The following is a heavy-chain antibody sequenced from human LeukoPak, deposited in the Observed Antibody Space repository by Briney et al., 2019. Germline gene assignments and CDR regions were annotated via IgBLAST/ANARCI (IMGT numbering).Heavy chain of an antibody. CDR3: AKALGQWLVSGNGVDV. CDR2: ISGSGDIT. Sequence: PGGSLRLSCAASGFTFSTYTMTWVRQAPGKGLEWVSVISGSGDITYYADSVKGRFTISRDNSKNTVYLQMNSLRAEDTAVYYCAKALGQWLVSGNGVDVWGQGTTV. CDR1: GFTFSTYT. V-gene: IGHV3-23*01. J-gene: IGHJ6*02. D-gene: IGHD6-19*01.